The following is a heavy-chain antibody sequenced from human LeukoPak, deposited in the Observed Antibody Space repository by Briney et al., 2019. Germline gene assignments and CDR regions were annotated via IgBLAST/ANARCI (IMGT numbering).Heavy chain of an antibody. V-gene: IGHV3-23*01. CDR3: AKRYCSSTSCSYFDY. CDR2: ISGSGGST. Sequence: GGSLRLSCXASGFTFSSYAMSWVRQAPGKGLEWVSAISGSGGSTYYADSVKGQFTISRDNSKNTLYLQMNSLRAEDTAVYYCAKRYCSSTSCSYFDYWGQGTLVTVSS. D-gene: IGHD2-2*01. CDR1: GFTFSSYA. J-gene: IGHJ4*02.